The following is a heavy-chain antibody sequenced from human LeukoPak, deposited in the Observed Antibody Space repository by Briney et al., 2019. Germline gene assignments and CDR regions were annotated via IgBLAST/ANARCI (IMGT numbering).Heavy chain of an antibody. J-gene: IGHJ6*03. CDR1: GFTFTDYY. CDR3: ARPREGGATPYYFYYMDV. V-gene: IGHV3-11*04. CDR2: ISSSGSTI. Sequence: GGSLRLSCAASGFTFTDYYMSWIRQAPGKGLEWVSYISSSGSTIYYADSVKGRFTISRDNAKSSLYLQMNNLRAEDTAVYYCARPREGGATPYYFYYMDVWGKGTTVTVSS. D-gene: IGHD1-26*01.